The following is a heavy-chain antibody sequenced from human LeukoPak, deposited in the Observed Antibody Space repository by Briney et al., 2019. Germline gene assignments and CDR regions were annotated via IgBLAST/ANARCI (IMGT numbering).Heavy chain of an antibody. J-gene: IGHJ4*02. D-gene: IGHD3-9*01. CDR3: AKAQSNSYYDILTAYYYEY. CDR2: ISSSGSTI. CDR1: GFTFSDYY. Sequence: PGGSLRLSCAASGFTFSDYYMSWIRQAPGKGLEWVSYISSSGSTIYYADSVKGRFTISRDNAKNSLYLQMNSLRAEDTAIYYCAKAQSNSYYDILTAYYYEYWGQGTLVTVSS. V-gene: IGHV3-11*01.